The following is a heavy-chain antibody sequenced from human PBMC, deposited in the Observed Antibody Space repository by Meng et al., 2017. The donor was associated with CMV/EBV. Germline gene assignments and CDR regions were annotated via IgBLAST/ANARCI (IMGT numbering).Heavy chain of an antibody. Sequence: GRLVEVGGGVVQPGGSLGLSCAASGFTFSSYAMNWVRQAPGKGLEWVAVISYDGSNKYYADSVKGRFTISRDNSKNTLYLQMNSLRAEDTAVYYCARARPLMDYWGQGTLVTVSS. CDR2: ISYDGSNK. J-gene: IGHJ4*02. D-gene: IGHD3-16*01. CDR1: GFTFSSYA. CDR3: ARARPLMDY. V-gene: IGHV3-30-3*01.